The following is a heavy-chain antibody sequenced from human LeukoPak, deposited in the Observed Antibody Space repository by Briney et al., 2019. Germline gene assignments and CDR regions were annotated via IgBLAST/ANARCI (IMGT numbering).Heavy chain of an antibody. CDR1: GFTFSSYA. V-gene: IGHV3-23*01. J-gene: IGHJ5*02. CDR3: APESSGAFPNWFDP. D-gene: IGHD2-15*01. Sequence: PGGSLRLSCAVSGFTFSSYAISWVRQAPGKGLEWVSSISGSGDTTYYADPVKGRFTISRDNSKNTLYLQMNSLRAEDTAVYYCAPESSGAFPNWFDPWGQGTLVTVSS. CDR2: ISGSGDTT.